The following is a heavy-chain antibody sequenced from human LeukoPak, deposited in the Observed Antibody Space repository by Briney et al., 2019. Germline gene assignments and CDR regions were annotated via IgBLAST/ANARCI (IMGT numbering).Heavy chain of an antibody. V-gene: IGHV3-23*01. CDR1: GFTFSSYA. D-gene: IGHD6-6*01. CDR3: AKTSPNLAARPVDAFDI. Sequence: GGSLRLSCAASGFTFSSYAMSWVRQAPGKGLEWVSAISGSGGSTYYADSVKGRFTISRDNSKNTLYLQMNSLRAEDTAVYYCAKTSPNLAARPVDAFDIWGQGTMVTVSS. J-gene: IGHJ3*02. CDR2: ISGSGGST.